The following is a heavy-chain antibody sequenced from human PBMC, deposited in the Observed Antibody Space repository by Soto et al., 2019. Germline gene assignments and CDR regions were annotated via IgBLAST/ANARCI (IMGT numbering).Heavy chain of an antibody. J-gene: IGHJ1*01. CDR1: GYRCTSYC. Sequence: VESLKISCNVSGYRCTSYCIRWVRQIPWKGLEWMGRFDPTDSDTSYSPSFQGRVTISTDKSITTAYLQWTSLKASDTAIYYCARHGHVSIVAAHATSEHWGKGTMVNFSS. D-gene: IGHD3-16*01. V-gene: IGHV5-10-1*01. CDR2: FDPTDSDT. CDR3: ARHGHVSIVAAHATSEH.